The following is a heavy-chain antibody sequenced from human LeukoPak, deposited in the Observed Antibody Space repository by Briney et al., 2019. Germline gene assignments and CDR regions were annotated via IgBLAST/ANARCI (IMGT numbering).Heavy chain of an antibody. Sequence: ASVKVSCKASGYTFTSYDINWVRQATGQGLEWMGWMNPNSGNTGYAQKFQGRVTMTRNTSISTAYMELSSLRSEDTAVYYCARSRDGYNPRVNDYWGQGTLVTVSS. CDR2: MNPNSGNT. CDR3: ARSRDGYNPRVNDY. D-gene: IGHD5-24*01. CDR1: GYTFTSYD. J-gene: IGHJ4*02. V-gene: IGHV1-8*01.